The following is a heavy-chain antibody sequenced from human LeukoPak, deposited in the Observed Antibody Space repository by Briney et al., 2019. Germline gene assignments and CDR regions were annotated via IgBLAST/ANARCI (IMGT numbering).Heavy chain of an antibody. J-gene: IGHJ6*04. Sequence: PGGSLRLSCAASGFTISSNYMSWVRQPPGKGLEWVSVMHNGGSTYYQDSLKRRFTISRDNLTNTQSLQMDSLRGEDTAVYYCARNQVLRGSYRTYYDGMDVWGKGTTVTV. CDR2: MHNGGST. D-gene: IGHD3-16*02. CDR1: GFTISSNY. V-gene: IGHV3-53*01. CDR3: ARNQVLRGSYRTYYDGMDV.